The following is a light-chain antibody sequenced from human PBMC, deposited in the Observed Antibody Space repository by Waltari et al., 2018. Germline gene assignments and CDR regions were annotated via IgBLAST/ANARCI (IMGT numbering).Light chain of an antibody. CDR2: VVS. J-gene: IGLJ2*01. CDR3: SSYSSSSTYVV. V-gene: IGLV2-14*03. Sequence: QSALTQPASVSGSPGQSLTIPCTGTSSDVGGYNYVSWYQQHPGKAPKLMIYVVSNRPSGVSNRFSGSKSGNTASLTISGLQAEDEADYYCSSYSSSSTYVVFGGGTKLTVL. CDR1: SSDVGGYNY.